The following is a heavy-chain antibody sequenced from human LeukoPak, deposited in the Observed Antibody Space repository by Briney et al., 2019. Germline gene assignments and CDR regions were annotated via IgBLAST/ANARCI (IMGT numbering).Heavy chain of an antibody. CDR1: GFTFNSYA. V-gene: IGHV3-23*01. J-gene: IGHJ4*02. Sequence: GGSLRLSCAASGFTFNSYAMSWVRQAPGKGLEWVSGISGSGGSTYYADSVKGRFTISRDNSKNTLYVQMNSLRAEDTAVYYCAKLTGYSGGWLDYWGPGTLVTVSS. CDR3: AKLTGYSGGWLDY. CDR2: ISGSGGST. D-gene: IGHD6-19*01.